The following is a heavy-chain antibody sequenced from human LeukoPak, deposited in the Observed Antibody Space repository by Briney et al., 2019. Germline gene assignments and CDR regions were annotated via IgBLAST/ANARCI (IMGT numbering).Heavy chain of an antibody. Sequence: PSETLSLTCTVSGGSISSSNFYWGWIRQPPEKGLEWIGVMHYSGSTYYNPSLKSRVTISVDTSKNEFSLKLSSVTAADTAVYYCAKYSSSLGCLDPWGQGTLVTVSS. CDR2: MHYSGST. CDR3: AKYSSSLGCLDP. D-gene: IGHD6-13*01. CDR1: GGSISSSNFY. V-gene: IGHV4-39*07. J-gene: IGHJ5*02.